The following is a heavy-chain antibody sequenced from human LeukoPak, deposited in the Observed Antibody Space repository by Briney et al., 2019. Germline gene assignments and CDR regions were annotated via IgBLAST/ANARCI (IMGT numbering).Heavy chain of an antibody. CDR2: IYTSGST. CDR3: ARDSPYSGYDYYYYYMDV. J-gene: IGHJ6*03. V-gene: IGHV4-4*07. Sequence: PSETLSLTCTVSGGSINSYYWSWIRQPAGKGLEWIGRIYTSGSTNYNPSLKSRVTMSVDTSKNQFSLKLSSVTAADTAVYYCARDSPYSGYDYYYYYMDVWGKGTTVTVSS. D-gene: IGHD5-12*01. CDR1: GGSINSYY.